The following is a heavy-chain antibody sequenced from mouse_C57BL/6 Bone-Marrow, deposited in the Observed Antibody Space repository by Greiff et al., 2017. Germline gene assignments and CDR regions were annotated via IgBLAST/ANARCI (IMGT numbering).Heavy chain of an antibody. CDR3: ANHDYDVSFAY. CDR2: IWSGGST. CDR1: GFSLTSYG. D-gene: IGHD2-4*01. J-gene: IGHJ3*01. Sequence: QVQLQQSGPGLVQPSQSLSITCTVSGFSLTSYGVHWVRPSPGTGLEWLGVIWSGGSTDYNAAFISRMSISKDKSKSQVFFKMNMLQADDTSIYYCANHDYDVSFAYWGQGTLVTVSA. V-gene: IGHV2-2*01.